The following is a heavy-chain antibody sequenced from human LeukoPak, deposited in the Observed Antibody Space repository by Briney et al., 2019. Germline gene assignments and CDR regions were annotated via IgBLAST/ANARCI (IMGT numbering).Heavy chain of an antibody. CDR1: GYTFTGYY. V-gene: IGHV1-8*03. J-gene: IGHJ5*02. Sequence: ASVKVSCKASGYTFTGYYMHWVRQATGQGLEWMGWMNPNSGNTGYAQKFQGRVTITRNTSISTAYMELSSLRSEDTAVYYCARGRAYNWFDPWGQGTLVTVSS. CDR2: MNPNSGNT. CDR3: ARGRAYNWFDP.